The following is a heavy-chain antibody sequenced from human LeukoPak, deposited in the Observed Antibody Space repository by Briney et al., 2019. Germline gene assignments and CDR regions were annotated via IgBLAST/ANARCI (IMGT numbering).Heavy chain of an antibody. J-gene: IGHJ6*02. CDR3: ARDAGPYVDIVATTLYYYYYGMDV. V-gene: IGHV1-2*02. D-gene: IGHD5-12*01. Sequence: ASVKVSCKASGYTFTGYYMRWVRQAPGQGLEWMGWINPNSGGTNYAQKFQGRVTMTRDTSISTAYMELSRLRSDDTAVYYCARDAGPYVDIVATTLYYYYYGMDVWGQGTTVTVSS. CDR1: GYTFTGYY. CDR2: INPNSGGT.